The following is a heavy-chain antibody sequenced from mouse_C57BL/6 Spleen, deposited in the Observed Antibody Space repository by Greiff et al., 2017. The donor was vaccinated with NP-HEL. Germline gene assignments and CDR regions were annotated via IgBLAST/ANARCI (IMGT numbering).Heavy chain of an antibody. Sequence: EVMLVESGGGLVKPGGSLKLSCAASGFTFSDYGMHWVRQAPEKGLEWVAYISSGSSTIYYADTVKGRFTISRDNAKNTLFLQMTSLRSEDTAMYYCARGGTGTRFAYWGQGTLVTVSA. J-gene: IGHJ3*01. CDR2: ISSGSSTI. D-gene: IGHD4-1*01. V-gene: IGHV5-17*01. CDR1: GFTFSDYG. CDR3: ARGGTGTRFAY.